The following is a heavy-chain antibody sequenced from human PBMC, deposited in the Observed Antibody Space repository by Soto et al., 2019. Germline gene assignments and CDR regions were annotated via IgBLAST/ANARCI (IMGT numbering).Heavy chain of an antibody. CDR2: ISYSGST. Sequence: PSETLSLTCTVSGGSVSSASFYWNWIRQPPGRGVEWIGYISYSGSTNYNPSLRSRVTISVDTSKNQFSLRLTSATAADTAVYYCARGDAINWFYSWGQGTRVTV. CDR1: GGSVSSASFY. D-gene: IGHD2-2*01. V-gene: IGHV4-61*01. CDR3: ARGDAINWFYS. J-gene: IGHJ5*01.